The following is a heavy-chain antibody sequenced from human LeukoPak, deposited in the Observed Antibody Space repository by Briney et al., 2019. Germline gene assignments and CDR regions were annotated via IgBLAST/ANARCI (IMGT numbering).Heavy chain of an antibody. Sequence: PGGSLRLSCAASGFTFSSYEMNWVRQAPGKGLEWVSYISSSGSTIYYEDSVKGRFTISRGNAKNSLYLQMNSLRAEDTAVYYCARGRYCSGGTCYIYWYFDLWGRGTLVTVSS. D-gene: IGHD2-15*01. V-gene: IGHV3-48*03. CDR3: ARGRYCSGGTCYIYWYFDL. CDR2: ISSSGSTI. J-gene: IGHJ2*01. CDR1: GFTFSSYE.